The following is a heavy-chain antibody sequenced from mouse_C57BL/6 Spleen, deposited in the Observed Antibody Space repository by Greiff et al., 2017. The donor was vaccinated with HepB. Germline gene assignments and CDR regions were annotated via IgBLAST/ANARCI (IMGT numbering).Heavy chain of an antibody. CDR2: INPNNGGT. J-gene: IGHJ1*03. D-gene: IGHD1-1*01. CDR3: ARITTVGYFDV. V-gene: IGHV1-26*01. CDR1: GYTFTDYY. Sequence: EVQLQQSGPELVKPGASVKISCKASGYTFTDYYMNWVKQSHGKSLEWIGDINPNNGGTSYNQKFKGKATLTVDKSSSTAYMELRSLTSEDSAVYYCARITTVGYFDVWGTGTTVTVSS.